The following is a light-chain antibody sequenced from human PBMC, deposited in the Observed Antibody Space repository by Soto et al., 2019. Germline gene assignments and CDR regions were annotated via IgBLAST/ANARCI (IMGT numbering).Light chain of an antibody. V-gene: IGLV1-40*01. CDR1: SSNIGAYYD. Sequence: QLVLTQAPSVSGAPGQRVTISCTGSSSNIGAYYDVHWYQQLPGTAPKLLIYGNSNRPSGVPDRFSGSTSGNSAFLAITGLQAEDEADYYCQSYDTSLSVVFGGWTKLTVL. CDR2: GNS. CDR3: QSYDTSLSVV. J-gene: IGLJ2*01.